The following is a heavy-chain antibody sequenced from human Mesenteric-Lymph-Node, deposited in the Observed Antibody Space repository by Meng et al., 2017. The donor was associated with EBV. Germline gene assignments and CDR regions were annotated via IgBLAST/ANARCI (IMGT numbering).Heavy chain of an antibody. CDR1: GGSIRSSNW. V-gene: IGHV4-4*02. CDR2: IYHSGRT. CDR3: ARVTVTGGYYFDY. Sequence: QVQLPESGPGLVKPSGTLSLTCAVSGGSIRSSNWWSWVRQPPGKGLEWIGEIYHSGRTSYNPSLKSRVSLSVEKSKNHFSLNLSSVTAADTAVYYCARVTVTGGYYFDYWGQGSLVTVSS. J-gene: IGHJ4*02. D-gene: IGHD4-17*01.